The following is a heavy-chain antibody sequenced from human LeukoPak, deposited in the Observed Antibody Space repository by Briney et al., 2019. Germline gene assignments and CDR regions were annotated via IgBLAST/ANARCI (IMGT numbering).Heavy chain of an antibody. CDR2: INPNNSAT. CDR1: GYTFTGYY. Sequence: ASVKVSCKASGYTFTGYYMHWVRQAPGQGLEWMGWINPNNSATDYAQKFQGRVTMTRDTSISTVYMELSRLRSDDTAVYHCARAAASRRFDYWGQGTLVTVSS. CDR3: ARAAASRRFDY. D-gene: IGHD6-25*01. J-gene: IGHJ4*02. V-gene: IGHV1-2*02.